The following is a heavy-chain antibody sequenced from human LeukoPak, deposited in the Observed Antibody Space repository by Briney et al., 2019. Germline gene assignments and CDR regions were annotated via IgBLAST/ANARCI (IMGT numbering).Heavy chain of an antibody. CDR2: IYTSGST. D-gene: IGHD1-26*01. J-gene: IGHJ4*02. CDR3: ARHPSGSPDY. V-gene: IGHV4-61*02. CDR1: GGSISSGSYY. Sequence: SQTLSLTCTVSGGSISSGSYYWSWIRQPAGKGLEWIGRIYTSGSTNYNPSLKSRVTISVDTSKNQFSLKLSSVTAADTAVYYCARHPSGSPDYWGQGTLVTVSS.